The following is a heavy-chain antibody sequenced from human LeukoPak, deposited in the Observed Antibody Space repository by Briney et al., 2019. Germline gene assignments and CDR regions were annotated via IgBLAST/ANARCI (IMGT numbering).Heavy chain of an antibody. CDR3: ARVKGGYGMDV. Sequence: SETLSLTCTVSGGSISSYCWSWIRQPPGKGLEWIGYIYYSGSTNYNPSLKSRVTISVDTSKNQFSLKLSSVTAADTAVYYCARVKGGYGMDVWGQGTTVTVSS. D-gene: IGHD3-16*01. CDR1: GGSISSYC. V-gene: IGHV4-59*01. J-gene: IGHJ6*02. CDR2: IYYSGST.